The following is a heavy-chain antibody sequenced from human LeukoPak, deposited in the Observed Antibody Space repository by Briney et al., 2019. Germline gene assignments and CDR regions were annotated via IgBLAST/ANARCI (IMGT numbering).Heavy chain of an antibody. CDR2: SSNDGKRQ. D-gene: IGHD1-26*01. CDR3: AKDSNQWAFDY. Sequence: GRSLRLSCAASGFTFKIYMVHWVRLAPGKGPEWVAVSSNDGKRQYYADSVKGRFTVSRDNSKNTLYLQMSSLRAEDTAVYYCAKDSNQWAFDYWGQGTLVTVSS. J-gene: IGHJ4*02. CDR1: GFTFKIYM. V-gene: IGHV3-30*18.